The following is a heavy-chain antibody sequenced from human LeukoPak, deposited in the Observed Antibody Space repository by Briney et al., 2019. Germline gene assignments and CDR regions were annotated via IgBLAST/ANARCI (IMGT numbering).Heavy chain of an antibody. Sequence: SETLSLTCTVSGGSISSSSYYWSWIRQTPGKGLEWIGYIYYSGSTNYNPSLKSRVTISVDSSKNQFSLKVSSVTAADTAVYYCARCLGGRCDYFDYWGQGTLLTVSS. V-gene: IGHV4-61*01. J-gene: IGHJ4*02. CDR2: IYYSGST. CDR3: ARCLGGRCDYFDY. CDR1: GGSISSSSYY. D-gene: IGHD3-16*01.